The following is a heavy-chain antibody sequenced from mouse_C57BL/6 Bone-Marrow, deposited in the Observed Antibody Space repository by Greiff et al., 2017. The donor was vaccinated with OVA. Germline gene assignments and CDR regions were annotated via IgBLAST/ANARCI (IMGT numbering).Heavy chain of an antibody. CDR1: GYTFTGYW. CDR2: ILPGSGST. CDR3: ARETGTMDD. V-gene: IGHV1-9*01. J-gene: IGHJ4*01. Sequence: VHLVESGAELMKPGASVKPSCTATGYTFTGYWIEWVKQRPGHGLEWIGEILPGSGSTNYNGKFKGKATFTADTSSNTAYMQLSSLTTEDSAIYYCARETGTMDDWGQGTSVTVSS. D-gene: IGHD4-1*01.